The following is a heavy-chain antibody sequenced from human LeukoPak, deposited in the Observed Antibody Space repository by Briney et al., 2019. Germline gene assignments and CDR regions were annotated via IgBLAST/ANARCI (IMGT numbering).Heavy chain of an antibody. D-gene: IGHD6-13*01. CDR1: GGSISSDSYY. Sequence: SETLSLTCTVSGGSISSDSYYWAWIRQPPGKGLEWIASIYYSGSTYYNPSLKSRVTISVDTSRNQFSLKLSSVTAADTAVYYCARSIAAAGTGWFDPWGQGTLVTVSS. V-gene: IGHV4-39*01. CDR3: ARSIAAAGTGWFDP. CDR2: IYYSGST. J-gene: IGHJ5*02.